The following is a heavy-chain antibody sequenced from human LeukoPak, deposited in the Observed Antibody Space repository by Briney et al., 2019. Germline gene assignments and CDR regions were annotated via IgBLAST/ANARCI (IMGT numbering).Heavy chain of an antibody. CDR2: ISAYNGNT. CDR1: GYTFTSYG. J-gene: IGHJ4*02. CDR3: ARLRYGDYEGCNYFDY. Sequence: ASVKVSCKASGYTFTSYGISWVRQAPGQGLEWMGWISAYNGNTNYAQKLQGRVTMTTDTSTSTAYMELRSLRSDDTAVYYCARLRYGDYEGCNYFDYWGQGTLVTVSS. V-gene: IGHV1-18*01. D-gene: IGHD4-17*01.